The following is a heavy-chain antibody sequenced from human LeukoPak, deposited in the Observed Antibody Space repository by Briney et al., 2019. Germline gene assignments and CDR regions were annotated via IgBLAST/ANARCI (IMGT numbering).Heavy chain of an antibody. CDR1: GYTFTSYD. CDR2: MNPNSGNT. J-gene: IGHJ4*02. CDR3: TPYGANLFDD. D-gene: IGHD4/OR15-4a*01. Sequence: GASVKVSCKASGYTFTSYDINWVRQATGQGLEWMGWMNPNSGNTGYAQKFQGRVTITADTSRDTVYLELTNLRSEDTAVYFCTPYGANLFDDWGQGTLVTVSS. V-gene: IGHV1-8*01.